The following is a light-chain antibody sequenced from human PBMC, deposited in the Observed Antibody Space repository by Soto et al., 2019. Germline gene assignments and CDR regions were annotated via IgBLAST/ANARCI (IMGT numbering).Light chain of an antibody. CDR2: AAS. CDR3: QKYYSYPS. V-gene: IGKV1-8*01. CDR1: QGISSY. J-gene: IGKJ4*01. Sequence: AIRMTQSPSSFSASTGDRVTITCRASQGISSYLAWYQQKPGKAPKLLIYAASTLQSGVPSRFSGSGSGTDFTLTISCLQSEDFATYYCQKYYSYPSLGGGTKVDIK.